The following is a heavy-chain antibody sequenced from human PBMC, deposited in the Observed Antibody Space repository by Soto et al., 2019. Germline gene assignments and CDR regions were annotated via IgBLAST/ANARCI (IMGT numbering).Heavy chain of an antibody. CDR3: ARDMVVDSSAPSRDY. Sequence: ASVKVSCKASGYTFTSYGISWVRQAPGQGLEWMGWISAYNGNTNYAQKLQGRVTMTTDTSTSTAYMELRSLRSDDTAVYYCARDMVVDSSAPSRDYWGQGTLVTVSS. CDR2: ISAYNGNT. D-gene: IGHD6-19*01. J-gene: IGHJ4*02. V-gene: IGHV1-18*01. CDR1: GYTFTSYG.